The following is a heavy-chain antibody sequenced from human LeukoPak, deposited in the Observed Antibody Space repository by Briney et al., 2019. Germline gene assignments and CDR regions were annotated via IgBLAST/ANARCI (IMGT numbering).Heavy chain of an antibody. CDR1: GYTFTGYY. CDR3: ARMRGLDIVVVPAVMDWAWFDP. V-gene: IGHV1-2*02. J-gene: IGHJ5*02. Sequence: ASVKVSCKASGYTFTGYYMHWVRQAPGQGLEWMGWINPNSGGTNYAQKFQGRVTMTRDTSISTAYMELSRLRSDDTAVYYCARMRGLDIVVVPAVMDWAWFDPWGQGTLVTVSS. D-gene: IGHD2-2*03. CDR2: INPNSGGT.